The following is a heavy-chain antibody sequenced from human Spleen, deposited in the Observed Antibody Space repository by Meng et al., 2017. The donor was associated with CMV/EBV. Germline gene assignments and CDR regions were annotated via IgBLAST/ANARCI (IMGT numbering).Heavy chain of an antibody. CDR3: AKDRLNWNDASLDY. CDR1: GFTFSSYA. CDR2: ISGSGGST. J-gene: IGHJ4*02. D-gene: IGHD1-1*01. V-gene: IGHV3-23*01. Sequence: GESLKISCAASGFTFSSYAMSWVRQAPGKGLEWVSAISGSGGSTYYADSVKGRFTISRDNSKNTLYRQMNSLRAEDTAVYYCAKDRLNWNDASLDYWGQGTLVTVSS.